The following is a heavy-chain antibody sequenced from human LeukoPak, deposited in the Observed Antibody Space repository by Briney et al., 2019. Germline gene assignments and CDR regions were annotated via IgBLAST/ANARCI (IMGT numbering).Heavy chain of an antibody. Sequence: SETLSLTCTVSGGSISSYYWSWIRQPAGKGLEWIGRIYTSGSTNYNPSLKSRVTMSVDTSKNQFSLKLSSVTAADTAVYYCARDSYYDSSFGPRGDYMDVWGKGTTVTVSS. CDR3: ARDSYYDSSFGPRGDYMDV. CDR2: IYTSGST. V-gene: IGHV4-4*07. CDR1: GGSISSYY. D-gene: IGHD3-22*01. J-gene: IGHJ6*03.